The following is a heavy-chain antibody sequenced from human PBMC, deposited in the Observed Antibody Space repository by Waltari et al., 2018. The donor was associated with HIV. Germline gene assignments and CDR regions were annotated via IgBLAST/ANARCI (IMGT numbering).Heavy chain of an antibody. D-gene: IGHD5-18*01. CDR3: AGGHNFGSRFDY. CDR2: IHYEGGT. J-gene: IGHJ4*02. CDR1: GDSIRNFY. Sequence: QVQLQESGPRLVKPSETLSLSCTVSGDSIRNFYWSWIRQPPGKLLEWIGYIHYEGGTNWHPYLKSRVTMSVDTSKKQFSLSLNSVTAADTAIYYCAGGHNFGSRFDYWGQGILVAVSS. V-gene: IGHV4-59*01.